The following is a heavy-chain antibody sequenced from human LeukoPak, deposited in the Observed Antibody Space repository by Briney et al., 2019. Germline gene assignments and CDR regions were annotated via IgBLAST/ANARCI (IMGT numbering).Heavy chain of an antibody. J-gene: IGHJ4*02. CDR1: GGSINSSS. D-gene: IGHD5-18*01. CDR2: MYYTGTT. Sequence: PSETLSLTCSVSGGSINSSSWSWIRQPPGKGLEWIAYMYYTGTTKYNPSLSSRVTISVDASKNQFSLKLTSVTAADTAVCYCARGYTYGDFWGPGTLVSVSS. CDR3: ARGYTYGDF. V-gene: IGHV4-59*08.